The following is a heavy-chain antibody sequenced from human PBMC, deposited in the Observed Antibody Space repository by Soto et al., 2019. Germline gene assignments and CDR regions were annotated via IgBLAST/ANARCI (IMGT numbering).Heavy chain of an antibody. CDR2: IYNTGST. CDR3: ARAGSGYSFDY. V-gene: IGHV4-59*01. J-gene: IGHJ4*02. Sequence: SETLSLTCTVPGGSISIYYWTWIRQTPGKGLEWIGYIYNTGSTTYSPSLKSRVTISVNTSKNQLSLKLSSVTAADTAVYYCARAGSGYSFDYWGQGTLVTVSS. D-gene: IGHD3-9*01. CDR1: GGSISIYY.